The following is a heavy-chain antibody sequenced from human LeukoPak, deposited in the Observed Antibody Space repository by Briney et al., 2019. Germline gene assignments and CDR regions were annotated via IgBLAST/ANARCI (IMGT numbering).Heavy chain of an antibody. J-gene: IGHJ3*02. CDR3: AGGRYNWNSRDAFDI. Sequence: SVKVSCKASGGTFSSYAISWVRQAPGQGLVWMGGIIPIFGTANYAQKFQGRVTITTDESTSTAYMELSSLRSEDTAVYYCAGGRYNWNSRDAFDIWGQGTMVTVSS. V-gene: IGHV1-69*05. CDR2: IIPIFGTA. D-gene: IGHD1-7*01. CDR1: GGTFSSYA.